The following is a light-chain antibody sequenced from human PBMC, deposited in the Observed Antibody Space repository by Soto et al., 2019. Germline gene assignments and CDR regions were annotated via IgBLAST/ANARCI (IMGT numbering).Light chain of an antibody. Sequence: DIQLTQSPSSLSACVGDRVTITCRASQSIRSYLNWYQQKPGKAPKLLIYAASSLQTGVSSRFSGSGSGTDFTLTISNLQPEDFATYYCQQTSSTPTFGGGTKVNIK. J-gene: IGKJ4*01. CDR3: QQTSSTPT. V-gene: IGKV1-39*01. CDR1: QSIRSY. CDR2: AAS.